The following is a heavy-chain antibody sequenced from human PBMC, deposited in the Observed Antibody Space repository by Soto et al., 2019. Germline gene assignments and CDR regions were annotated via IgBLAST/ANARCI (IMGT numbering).Heavy chain of an antibody. CDR3: ASQRKYCSGGSCPYYYYGMDV. CDR1: GYSFTSYW. Sequence: GESLKISCKGSGYSFTSYWISWVRQMPGKGLEWMGRIDPSDSYTNYSPSFQGHVTISADKSISTAYLQWSSLKASDTAMYYCASQRKYCSGGSCPYYYYGMDVWGQGTTVTVSS. CDR2: IDPSDSYT. V-gene: IGHV5-10-1*01. D-gene: IGHD2-15*01. J-gene: IGHJ6*02.